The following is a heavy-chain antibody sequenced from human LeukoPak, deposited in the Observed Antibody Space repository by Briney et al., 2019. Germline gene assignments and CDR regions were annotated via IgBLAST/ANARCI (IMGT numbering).Heavy chain of an antibody. V-gene: IGHV4-34*01. CDR1: GFTFSSYA. Sequence: GSLRLSCAASGFTFSSYAMHWIRQPPGKGLEWIGEINHSGSTNYNPSLKSRVTISVDTSKNQFSLKLSSVTAADTAVYYCARRGGIQLWSPNWFDPWGQGTLVTVSS. CDR2: INHSGST. CDR3: ARRGGIQLWSPNWFDP. D-gene: IGHD5-18*01. J-gene: IGHJ5*02.